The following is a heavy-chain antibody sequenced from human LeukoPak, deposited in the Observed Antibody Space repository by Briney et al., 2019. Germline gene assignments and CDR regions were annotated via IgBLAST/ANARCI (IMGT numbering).Heavy chain of an antibody. Sequence: SETLSLTCAVHGVSFRAHYWSWIRPSPGNGLEWIGETNPGGQTNYNPSLKSRVTISVGPSENRFSLRLTSVTAADTAVYFCARIRCGHSDDICYNYWGRGTLVTVSS. CDR3: ARIRCGHSDDICYNY. D-gene: IGHD2-2*02. V-gene: IGHV4-34*01. J-gene: IGHJ4*02. CDR2: TNPGGQT. CDR1: GVSFRAHY.